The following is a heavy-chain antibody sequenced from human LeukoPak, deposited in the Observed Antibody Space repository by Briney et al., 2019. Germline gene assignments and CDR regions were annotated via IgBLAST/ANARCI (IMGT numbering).Heavy chain of an antibody. D-gene: IGHD2-8*01. CDR1: GFTVNSYA. Sequence: QPWGSLRRSGEGSGFTVNSYAMSWVRQGPGQGLEWVSSISDSGGSTFYADSVKGRFTISRDNSKNTLYLQMNSPRDEDTAIYFCAKRMGAYWGQGTLVTVSS. V-gene: IGHV3-23*01. CDR2: ISDSGGST. CDR3: AKRMGAY. J-gene: IGHJ4*02.